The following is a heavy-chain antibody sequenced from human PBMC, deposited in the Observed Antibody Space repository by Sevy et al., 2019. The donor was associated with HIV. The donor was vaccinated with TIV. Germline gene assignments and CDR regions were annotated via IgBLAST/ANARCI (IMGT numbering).Heavy chain of an antibody. V-gene: IGHV1-18*04. D-gene: IGHD1-26*01. CDR3: ARDRVYSGDKGYYGMDV. Sequence: ASVKVSCKASGYTFTSYGISWVRQAPGQGLEWMGWISAYNGNTNYAQNLQGRVTMTTDTSTSTAYMELRSLRSDDTAVYYCARDRVYSGDKGYYGMDVWGQGTTVTVSS. J-gene: IGHJ6*02. CDR1: GYTFTSYG. CDR2: ISAYNGNT.